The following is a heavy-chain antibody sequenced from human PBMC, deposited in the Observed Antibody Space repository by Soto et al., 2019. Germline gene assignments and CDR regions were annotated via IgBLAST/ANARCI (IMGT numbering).Heavy chain of an antibody. D-gene: IGHD6-13*01. CDR3: AKGTYSSSWYLLSYDY. J-gene: IGHJ4*02. V-gene: IGHV3-23*01. CDR1: GFTFSSYW. Sequence: VGSLRLSCAASGFTFSSYWMHWVRHAPGKGLEWVSAINSNGSSTYYADSVKGRFTISRDNSKNTLYLQMNSLRAEDTAVYYCAKGTYSSSWYLLSYDYWGQGTLVPVSS. CDR2: INSNGSST.